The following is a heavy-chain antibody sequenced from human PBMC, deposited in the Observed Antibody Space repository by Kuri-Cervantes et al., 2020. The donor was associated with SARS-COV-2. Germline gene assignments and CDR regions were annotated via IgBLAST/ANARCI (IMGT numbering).Heavy chain of an antibody. J-gene: IGHJ4*02. V-gene: IGHV4-34*01. Sequence: SETLSLTCAVYGGSFSGYYWSWIRQPPGKGLEWIGEINHSGSTNYNPSLKSRVTISVDTSKNQFSLKLSSVTAADTAVYYCARGQNSELLWFGESISYYFDYWGQGTLVTAPQ. CDR1: GGSFSGYY. D-gene: IGHD3-10*01. CDR2: INHSGST. CDR3: ARGQNSELLWFGESISYYFDY.